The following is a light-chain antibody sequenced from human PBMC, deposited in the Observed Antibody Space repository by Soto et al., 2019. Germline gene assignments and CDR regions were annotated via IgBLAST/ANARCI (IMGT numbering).Light chain of an antibody. V-gene: IGLV1-40*01. Sequence: QSVLTQPPSVSGAPGQRVSISCPGSSSNIGAGYDVHWYQQLPGTAPKLLIFGNKNRPSGVSDRFSASESGTSASLAISGRQAEDEADYYCQSYEGMVSGYVVGSGTKVTVL. CDR1: SSNIGAGYD. J-gene: IGLJ1*01. CDR3: QSYEGMVSGYV. CDR2: GNK.